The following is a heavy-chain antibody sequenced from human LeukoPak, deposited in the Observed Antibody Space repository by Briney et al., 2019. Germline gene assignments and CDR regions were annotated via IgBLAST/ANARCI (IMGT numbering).Heavy chain of an antibody. J-gene: IGHJ6*04. CDR1: GYSFTSCW. CDR3: ARGDYDILTGYPYSGLDV. Sequence: KHGESLKISCKGSGYSFTSCWIGWVRQMPGKGLEWMGIIYPGDSDTRYSPSFQGQVTISADKSISTAYLQWSSLKASDTAMYYCARGDYDILTGYPYSGLDVWGKGTTVTVSS. V-gene: IGHV5-51*01. D-gene: IGHD3-9*01. CDR2: IYPGDSDT.